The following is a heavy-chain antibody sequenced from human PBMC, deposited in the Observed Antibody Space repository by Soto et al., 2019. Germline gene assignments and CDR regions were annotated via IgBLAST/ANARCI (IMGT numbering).Heavy chain of an antibody. Sequence: SETLSLTCTVSGGSISSYYWSWIRQPPGKGLEWIGYIYYSGSTNYNPSLKSRVTISVDTSKNQFSLKLSSVTAADTAVYYCARLVGATLSDYFDYWGQGTLVTVSS. J-gene: IGHJ4*02. D-gene: IGHD1-26*01. CDR3: ARLVGATLSDYFDY. CDR2: IYYSGST. V-gene: IGHV4-59*01. CDR1: GGSISSYY.